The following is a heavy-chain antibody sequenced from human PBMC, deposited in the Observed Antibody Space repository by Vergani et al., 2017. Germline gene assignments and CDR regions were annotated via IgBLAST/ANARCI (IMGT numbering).Heavy chain of an antibody. V-gene: IGHV4-61*02. CDR2: IYTSGST. D-gene: IGHD2-2*02. CDR1: GGSISSGSYY. CDR3: ARAPRVPAAIADYFDY. J-gene: IGHJ4*02. Sequence: QVQLQESGPGLVKPSQTLSLTCTVSGGSISSGSYYWSWIRQPAGKGLEWIGRIYTSGSTNYNPSLKSRVTISVDTSKNQFSLQLSSVTAADTAVYYCARAPRVPAAIADYFDYWGQGTLVTVSS.